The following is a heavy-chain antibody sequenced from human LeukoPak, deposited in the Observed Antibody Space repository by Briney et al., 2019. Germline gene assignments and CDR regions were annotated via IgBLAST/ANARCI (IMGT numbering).Heavy chain of an antibody. CDR1: GFTFSSYA. CDR3: AKDQGWMGRN. CDR2: ISGSGGST. J-gene: IGHJ4*02. V-gene: IGHV3-23*01. D-gene: IGHD5-12*01. Sequence: SGASLRLSCAASGFTFSSYAMSWVRQAPGKGLEWVSAISGSGGSTYYADSVKGRFTISRDNSKNTLYLQMNSLRAEDTAVYYCAKDQGWMGRNWGQGTLVTVSS.